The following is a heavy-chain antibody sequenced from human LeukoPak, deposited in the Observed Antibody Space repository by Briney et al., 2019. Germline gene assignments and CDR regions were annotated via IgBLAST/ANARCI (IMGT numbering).Heavy chain of an antibody. CDR2: IYYSGST. J-gene: IGHJ4*02. V-gene: IGHV4-39*01. CDR1: GGSISSSSYY. CDR3: ARQDYRSN. Sequence: SETLSLTCTVSGGSISSSSYYWGWIRQPPGKGLEWIGSIYYSGSTYYNPSLKSRVTISVDTSKNQFSLKLSSVTAADTAVYYCARQDYRSNWGQGTLVTVSS. D-gene: IGHD4-11*01.